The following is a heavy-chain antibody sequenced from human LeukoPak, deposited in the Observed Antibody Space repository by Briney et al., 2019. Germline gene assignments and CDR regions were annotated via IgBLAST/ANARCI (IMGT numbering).Heavy chain of an antibody. CDR2: INHSGST. Sequence: GSLRLSCAASGFTFSSYSMNWVRQAPGKGLEWIGEINHSGSTNYNPSLKSRVTISVDTSKNQFSLKLSSVTAADTAVYYCARGGYYYDYWGQGTLVTVSS. V-gene: IGHV4-34*01. CDR1: GFTFSSYS. D-gene: IGHD3-22*01. J-gene: IGHJ4*02. CDR3: ARGGYYYDY.